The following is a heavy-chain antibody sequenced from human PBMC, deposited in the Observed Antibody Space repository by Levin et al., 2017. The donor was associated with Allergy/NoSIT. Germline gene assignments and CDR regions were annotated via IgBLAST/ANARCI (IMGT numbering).Heavy chain of an antibody. CDR1: GYTFTSYD. V-gene: IGHV1-8*01. CDR3: ARRTTVTTLGFNY. D-gene: IGHD4-17*01. J-gene: IGHJ4*02. Sequence: GESLKISCKASGYTFTSYDINWVRQATGQGLEWMGWMNPNSGNTGYAQKFQGRVTMTRNTSISTAYMELSSLRSEDTAVYYCARRTTVTTLGFNYWGQGTLVTVSS. CDR2: MNPNSGNT.